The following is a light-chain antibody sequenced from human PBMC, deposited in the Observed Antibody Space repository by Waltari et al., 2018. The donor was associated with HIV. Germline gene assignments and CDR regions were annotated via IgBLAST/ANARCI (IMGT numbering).Light chain of an antibody. CDR1: PSVSSY. V-gene: IGKV3-11*01. Sequence: EIVLPHSPAPLSFSPWHRATLSCRASPSVSSYLAWYQQKPGQAPRLLNYDASNRATGIPARVSGSGSGTDFTLTISSLEPEDFAVYYCHQRSSWPPGAFGGGTKVEIK. J-gene: IGKJ4*01. CDR2: DAS. CDR3: HQRSSWPPGA.